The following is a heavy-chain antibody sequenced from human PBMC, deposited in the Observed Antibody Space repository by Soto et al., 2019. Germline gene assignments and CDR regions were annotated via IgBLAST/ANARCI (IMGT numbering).Heavy chain of an antibody. J-gene: IGHJ4*02. CDR1: GYSISSGYY. V-gene: IGHV4-38-2*01. D-gene: IGHD2-2*01. Sequence: SETLSLTCAVSGYSISSGYYWGWLRQPPGKGLEWIGSIYHGGSTYYNPSLQSRVTISIDTSKNQFSLNLNSVTAADTAVYYCARNWNLALVPAAYFDSWGQGTLVTVSS. CDR2: IYHGGST. CDR3: ARNWNLALVPAAYFDS.